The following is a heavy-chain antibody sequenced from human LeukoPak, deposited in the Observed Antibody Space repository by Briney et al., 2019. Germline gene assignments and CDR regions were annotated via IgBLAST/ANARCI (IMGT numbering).Heavy chain of an antibody. CDR3: ARDNGDYVGAFDI. D-gene: IGHD4-17*01. CDR2: IIPIFGTA. J-gene: IGHJ3*02. Sequence: SAKISCKASGGTFSSYAISWVRQAPGQGLEWMGRIIPIFGTANYAQKFQGRVTITTDESTSTAYMELSSLRSEDTAVYYCARDNGDYVGAFDIWGQGTMVTVSS. CDR1: GGTFSSYA. V-gene: IGHV1-69*05.